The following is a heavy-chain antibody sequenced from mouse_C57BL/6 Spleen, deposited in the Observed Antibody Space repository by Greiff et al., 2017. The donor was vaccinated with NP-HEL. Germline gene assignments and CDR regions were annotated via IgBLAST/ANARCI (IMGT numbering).Heavy chain of an antibody. J-gene: IGHJ4*01. Sequence: QVQLKESGPELVKPGASVKISCKASGYAFSSSWMNWVKQRPGKGLEWIGRIYPGDGDTNYNGKFKGKATLTADKSSSTAYMQLSSLTSEDSAVYFCARYDGGYAMDYWGQGTSVTVSS. CDR3: ARYDGGYAMDY. D-gene: IGHD2-12*01. CDR2: IYPGDGDT. CDR1: GYAFSSSW. V-gene: IGHV1-82*01.